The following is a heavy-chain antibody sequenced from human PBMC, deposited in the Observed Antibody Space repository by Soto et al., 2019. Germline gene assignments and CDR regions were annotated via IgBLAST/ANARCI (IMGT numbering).Heavy chain of an antibody. CDR1: GFTFDDYA. D-gene: IGHD3-9*01. J-gene: IGHJ4*02. CDR2: SSWNSGSI. Sequence: EVQLVESGGGLVQPGRSLRLSCAASGFTFDDYAMHWVRQAPGKGLEWVSGSSWNSGSIGYADSVKGRFTISRDNAKNSLYLQMNSLRAEDTALYYCAKATGRYDILTGLDYWGQGTLVTVSS. CDR3: AKATGRYDILTGLDY. V-gene: IGHV3-9*01.